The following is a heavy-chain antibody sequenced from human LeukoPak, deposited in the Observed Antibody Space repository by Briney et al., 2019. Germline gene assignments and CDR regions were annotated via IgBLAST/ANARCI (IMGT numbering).Heavy chain of an antibody. CDR1: GGSINNYY. D-gene: IGHD4-17*01. CDR2: IYYRGST. Sequence: PSETLSLTCTVSGGSINNYYWSWIRQPPGKGLEWIGYIYYRGSTNYNPSLKSRVTFSVDTSKNQFSLKLNSVTAADTAVYYCARGGDYGDLRYFDYWGQGTLVTVSS. V-gene: IGHV4-59*01. J-gene: IGHJ4*02. CDR3: ARGGDYGDLRYFDY.